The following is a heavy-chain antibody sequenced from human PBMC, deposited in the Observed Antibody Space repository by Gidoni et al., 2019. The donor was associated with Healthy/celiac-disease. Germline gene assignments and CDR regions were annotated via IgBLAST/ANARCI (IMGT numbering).Heavy chain of an antibody. CDR3: ARETTGGNWFDP. D-gene: IGHD1-1*01. CDR1: GGSISSGSYY. CDR2: IYPSGST. Sequence: QVQLQESGPGLVKPSQTLSLTCTVSGGSISSGSYYWSWIRQPAGKGLEWIGRIYPSGSTNYNPSLKSRVTISVDTSKNQFSLKLSSVTAADTAVYYCARETTGGNWFDPWGQGTLVTVSS. V-gene: IGHV4-61*02. J-gene: IGHJ5*02.